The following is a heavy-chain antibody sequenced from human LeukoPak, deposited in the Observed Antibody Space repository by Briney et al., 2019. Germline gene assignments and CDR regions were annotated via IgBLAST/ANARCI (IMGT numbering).Heavy chain of an antibody. Sequence: GGSLRLSCAASGFTFSTHGMHWVRQAPGKGLEWVALIRYDGSNTYYADSVKGRFTISRDNSKNTLYVQMNSLRAEDTAVYYCAKEGYSRGYYSYYYMDVWGKGTTVTVSS. CDR1: GFTFSTHG. D-gene: IGHD6-13*01. V-gene: IGHV3-30*02. J-gene: IGHJ6*03. CDR3: AKEGYSRGYYSYYYMDV. CDR2: IRYDGSNT.